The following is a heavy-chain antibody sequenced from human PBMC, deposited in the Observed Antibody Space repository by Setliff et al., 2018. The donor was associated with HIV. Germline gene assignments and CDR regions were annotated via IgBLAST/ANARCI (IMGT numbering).Heavy chain of an antibody. Sequence: GASVKVSCKASGYTFTSYDINWVRQATGHGLEWMGWINPYSGNTGYAQKFQGRVTMTRETSTSTAYLELSNLRAEDTAIYYCARTIPAPDPDPERHPFDSWGQGTLVTVPS. J-gene: IGHJ4*03. CDR3: ARTIPAPDPDPERHPFDS. V-gene: IGHV1-8*01. CDR1: GYTFTSYD. D-gene: IGHD2-2*02. CDR2: INPYSGNT.